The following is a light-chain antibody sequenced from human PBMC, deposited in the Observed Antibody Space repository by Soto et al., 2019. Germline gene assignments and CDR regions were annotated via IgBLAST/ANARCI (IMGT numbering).Light chain of an antibody. J-gene: IGLJ3*02. V-gene: IGLV4-60*01. CDR3: EAWDSNTNWV. Sequence: QYVLTQSSSASASLGSSVKLTCTLSSGHSSYIIAWHQQQPGKAPRYLMKLEGSGSYNKGSGVPDRFSGSSSGADRYLTISNLQLEDEADYYCEAWDSNTNWVFGGGTKLTVL. CDR1: SGHSSYI. CDR2: LEGSGSY.